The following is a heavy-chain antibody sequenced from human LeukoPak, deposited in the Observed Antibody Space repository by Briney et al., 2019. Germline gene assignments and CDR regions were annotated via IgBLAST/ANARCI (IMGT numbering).Heavy chain of an antibody. Sequence: ASVKVSCKASGYTLTDYHIHWVRQAPGQGLEWMGWIKPNSGVTNYEQKFQGRVTMTRDTSISTAYMGVSSLKSDDTAVYYCARGRPIGIGGTAIEYWGQGTLVTVSS. CDR3: ARGRPIGIGGTAIEY. CDR2: IKPNSGVT. J-gene: IGHJ4*02. V-gene: IGHV1-2*02. CDR1: GYTLTDYH. D-gene: IGHD1-26*01.